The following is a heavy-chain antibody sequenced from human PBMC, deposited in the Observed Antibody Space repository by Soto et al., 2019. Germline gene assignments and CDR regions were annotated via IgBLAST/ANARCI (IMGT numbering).Heavy chain of an antibody. Sequence: PGGSLRLSCAASGFTFSSYSMNWVRQAPGKGLEWVSYISSSSSTIYYADSVKGRFTISRDNSKNTLYLQMNSLRAEDTAVYYCAKSTGMYYYDSSGYYHYDYWGQGTLVTVSS. D-gene: IGHD3-22*01. V-gene: IGHV3-48*01. CDR2: ISSSSSTI. CDR1: GFTFSSYS. J-gene: IGHJ4*02. CDR3: AKSTGMYYYDSSGYYHYDY.